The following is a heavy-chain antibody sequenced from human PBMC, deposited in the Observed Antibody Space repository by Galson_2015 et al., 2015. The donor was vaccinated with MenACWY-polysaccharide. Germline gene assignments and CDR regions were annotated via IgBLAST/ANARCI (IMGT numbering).Heavy chain of an antibody. V-gene: IGHV4-31*03. CDR1: GASVNRDNVY. J-gene: IGHJ5*02. CDR2: IYYSGFT. Sequence: LSLTCTVSGASVNRDNVYWNWIRQHPEKGLEWIGYIYYSGFTKSNPSLKSRVSVSMDTSKNQFSLRLSSVTAADTAVYYCAMSKVTSGSFGWFGPWGQGILVTVSS. D-gene: IGHD3-10*01. CDR3: AMSKVTSGSFGWFGP.